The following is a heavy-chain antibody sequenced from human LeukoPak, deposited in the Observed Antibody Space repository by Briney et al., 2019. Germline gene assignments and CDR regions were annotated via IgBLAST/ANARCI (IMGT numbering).Heavy chain of an antibody. CDR2: INSDGSST. J-gene: IGHJ4*02. CDR1: GFTFSSYW. CDR3: AREGGNSMEYYFDY. Sequence: PGGSLRLSCAASGFTFSSYWMHWVRQAPGKGLVWVSRINSDGSSTSYADSVKGRFTISRDNAKNTLYLQMNSLRAEDTAVYYCAREGGNSMEYYFDYWGQGTLVTVSS. D-gene: IGHD4-23*01. V-gene: IGHV3-74*01.